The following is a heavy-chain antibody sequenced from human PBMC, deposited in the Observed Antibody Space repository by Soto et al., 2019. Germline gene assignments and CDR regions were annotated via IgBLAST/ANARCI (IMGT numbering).Heavy chain of an antibody. CDR1: GYTFTSYV. Sequence: GGSVPVSCKASGYTFTSYVFNWVRQATGQGLDWMGWMSPNSGNTGYAQKFQGRVTMTRNTSISTAYMELSSLRSEDTGVYYCARARPLTLIAVVPAAILDYWGQGTLVTVSS. CDR2: MSPNSGNT. V-gene: IGHV1-8*01. CDR3: ARARPLTLIAVVPAAILDY. J-gene: IGHJ4*02. D-gene: IGHD2-2*01.